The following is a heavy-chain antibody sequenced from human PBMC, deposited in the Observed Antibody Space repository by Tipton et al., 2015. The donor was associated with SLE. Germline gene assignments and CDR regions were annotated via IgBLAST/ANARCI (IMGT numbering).Heavy chain of an antibody. J-gene: IGHJ4*02. CDR2: IFYSGST. Sequence: TLSLTCTVSGGSISSNSYYWGWFRQPPGKGLEWIGSIFYSGSTYYNPSLKSRVTISVDTSKNQFSLKLSPVTAADTAVYYCARSAGYGSSWGHFDYLGQGTLVTVSS. V-gene: IGHV4-39*07. CDR3: ARSAGYGSSWGHFDY. CDR1: GGSISSNSYY. D-gene: IGHD6-13*01.